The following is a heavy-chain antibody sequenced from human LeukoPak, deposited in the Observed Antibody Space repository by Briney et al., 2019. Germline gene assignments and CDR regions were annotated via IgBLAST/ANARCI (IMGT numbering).Heavy chain of an antibody. CDR2: IYYSGST. Sequence: SETLSLTCTVSGGSISSYYWSWIRQPPGKGLEWIGYIYYSGSTNYNPSLKSRVTISVDTSKNQFSLKLSSVTAADTAVYYCARQLGYCSGGSCLYYYYYYYMDVWGKGTTVTVSS. V-gene: IGHV4-59*08. D-gene: IGHD2-15*01. CDR3: ARQLGYCSGGSCLYYYYYYYMDV. J-gene: IGHJ6*03. CDR1: GGSISSYY.